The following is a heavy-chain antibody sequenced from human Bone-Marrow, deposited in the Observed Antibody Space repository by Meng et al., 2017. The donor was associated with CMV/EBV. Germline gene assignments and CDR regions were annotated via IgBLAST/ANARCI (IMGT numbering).Heavy chain of an antibody. CDR1: GFTFSSYG. D-gene: IGHD1-26*01. V-gene: IGHV3-33*01. Sequence: GGSLRLSCAASGFTFSSYGMHWVRQAPGKGLEWVAVIWYDGSNKYYADSVKGRFTIPRDNSKNTLYLQMNSLRAEDTAVYYWASVLYSGSYSDYWGQGTLVTVSS. CDR2: IWYDGSNK. CDR3: ASVLYSGSYSDY. J-gene: IGHJ4*02.